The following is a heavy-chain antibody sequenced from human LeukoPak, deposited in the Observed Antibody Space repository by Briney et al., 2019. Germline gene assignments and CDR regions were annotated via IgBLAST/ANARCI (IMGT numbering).Heavy chain of an antibody. CDR3: ARGGGNAVAGEVDY. CDR1: GFTFSSYA. CDR2: ISYDGSNK. Sequence: GRSLRLSCAASGFTFSSYAMHWVRQAPGKGLEWVAVISYDGSNKYYADSVKGRFTISRDNSKNTLYLQINSLRAEDTAVYYCARGGGNAVAGEVDYWGQGTLVTVSS. J-gene: IGHJ4*02. V-gene: IGHV3-30*04. D-gene: IGHD6-19*01.